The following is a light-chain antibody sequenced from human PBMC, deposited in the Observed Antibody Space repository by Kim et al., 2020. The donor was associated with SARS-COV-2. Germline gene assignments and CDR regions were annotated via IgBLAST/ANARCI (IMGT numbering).Light chain of an antibody. CDR3: QRYNDWPPYT. J-gene: IGKJ2*01. Sequence: EIVMTQSPATLSVSPGERVTLSCRASQSVTSNLAWYQQKPGQAPRLLIYGASTRAIGVPARFSGSGSGTDFTLTISSLQSEDFAVYYCQRYNDWPPYTFGQGTKLEI. CDR1: QSVTSN. CDR2: GAS. V-gene: IGKV3-15*01.